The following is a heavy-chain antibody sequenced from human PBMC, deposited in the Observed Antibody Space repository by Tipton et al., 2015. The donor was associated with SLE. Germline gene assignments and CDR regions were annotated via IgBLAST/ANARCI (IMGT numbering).Heavy chain of an antibody. V-gene: IGHV3-30*18. Sequence: SLRLSCAASGFAFHNFGMHWVRQAPGKGLEWVAAIWHDGSKKFYADSVRGRLTISRDNSRNTLYLQVNSLRVEDTAVYYCAKDYYYGDSGYFDYWGLGTLITVSS. CDR3: AKDYYYGDSGYFDY. CDR2: IWHDGSKK. J-gene: IGHJ4*02. D-gene: IGHD4-17*01. CDR1: GFAFHNFG.